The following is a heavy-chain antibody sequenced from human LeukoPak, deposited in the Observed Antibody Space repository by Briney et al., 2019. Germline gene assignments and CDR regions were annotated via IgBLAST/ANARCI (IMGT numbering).Heavy chain of an antibody. CDR3: ARAGYYYDGSGYYYADY. CDR2: IYTSGST. J-gene: IGHJ4*02. Sequence: SETLSLTCAVYGGSFSGYYWSWIRQSAGKGLEWIGRIYTSGSTNYNPSLKSRVTMSVDTSKNQFSLKLSSVTAADTAVYYCARAGYYYDGSGYYYADYWGQGTLVTVSS. D-gene: IGHD3-22*01. V-gene: IGHV4-59*10. CDR1: GGSFSGYY.